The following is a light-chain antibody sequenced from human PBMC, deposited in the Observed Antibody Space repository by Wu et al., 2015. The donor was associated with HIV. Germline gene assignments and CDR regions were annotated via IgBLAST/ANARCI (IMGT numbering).Light chain of an antibody. J-gene: IGKJ2*01. V-gene: IGKV1-5*03. CDR2: RAS. CDR1: QSISSR. CDR3: QHYDT. Sequence: DIQMTQSPSSLSASVGDRVTITCRASQSISSRLAWYQQKPGKAPKLLIYRASSLEGGVPSRFSGSESGTEFTLTISSLQPDDFATYYCQHYDTFGQGTNLEI.